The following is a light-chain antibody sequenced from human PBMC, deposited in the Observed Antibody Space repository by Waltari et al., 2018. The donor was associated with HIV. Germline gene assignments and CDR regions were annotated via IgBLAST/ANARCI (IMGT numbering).Light chain of an antibody. J-gene: IGLJ2*01. CDR2: DVN. CDR3: SSYTSSSIVI. Sequence: HSALTQPASVSGSPGQSITIPCTGTSSDVGGYNYASWYRLHPGEVPKLMIFDVNNRPSGVSNRFSGSKSGNTASLTISGLQVEDEADYYCSSYTSSSIVIFGGGTKVTVL. V-gene: IGLV2-14*03. CDR1: SSDVGGYNY.